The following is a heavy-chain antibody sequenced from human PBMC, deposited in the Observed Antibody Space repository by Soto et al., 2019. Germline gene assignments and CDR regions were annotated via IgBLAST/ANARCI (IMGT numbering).Heavy chain of an antibody. CDR1: GFTFSSYA. D-gene: IGHD5-18*01. V-gene: IGHV3-23*01. CDR3: ARGRKQSRIRQVADV. J-gene: IGHJ6*02. CDR2: ISASGRNT. Sequence: EVQLLESGGGLVQPGGSLRLSCAASGFTFSSYAMSWFRQAPGKGLECVSVISASGRNTYYADSMRGRVTISRDSSKNTLLMEMNSLSVEDTAVYYCARGRKQSRIRQVADVWCQGTTITVSS.